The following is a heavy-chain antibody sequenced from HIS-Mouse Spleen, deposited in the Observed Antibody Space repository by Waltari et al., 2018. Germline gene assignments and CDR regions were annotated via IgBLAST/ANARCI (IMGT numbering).Heavy chain of an antibody. CDR1: GFSLSTSGMC. D-gene: IGHD6-19*01. CDR3: ARIAEGYSSGWYAFDY. CDR2: IDWDDDK. J-gene: IGHJ4*02. Sequence: QVTLRESGPALVKPTQTLTLTCTFSGFSLSTSGMCVSWIRQPPGKALEWLARIDWDDDKYYSPSPKTRLTISKDTSKNQVVLTMTNMDPVDTATYYCARIAEGYSSGWYAFDYWGQGTLVTVSS. V-gene: IGHV2-70*15.